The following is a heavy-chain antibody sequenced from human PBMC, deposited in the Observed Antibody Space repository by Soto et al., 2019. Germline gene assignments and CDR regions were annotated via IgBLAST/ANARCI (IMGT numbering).Heavy chain of an antibody. CDR2: INTKTGGT. CDR1: GYSFTDYY. J-gene: IGHJ5*02. CDR3: ARVGPTGWFDP. V-gene: IGHV1-2*02. Sequence: QVHLVQSGAEVKKPGASVKVSCKASGYSFTDYYMHWVRQAPGQGLEWMGWINTKTGGTNYAQRVQGRVTMTGDTSINTDYMELSRLRSDDTAVYYCARVGPTGWFDPWGQGTVVNVSS.